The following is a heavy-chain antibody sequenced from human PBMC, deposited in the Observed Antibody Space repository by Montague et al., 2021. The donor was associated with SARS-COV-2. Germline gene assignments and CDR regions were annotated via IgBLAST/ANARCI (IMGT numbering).Heavy chain of an antibody. Sequence: PALVKPTQTLTLTCTFSGFSLSTSGMCVSWIRQPPGKALEWLARIDWDDDKYYSTSLKTRLTISKDTSENQVVLTMTNMDPVDTATYYCARVTAGIVAYDYWGQGTLVTVSS. V-gene: IGHV2-70*11. D-gene: IGHD5-12*01. CDR3: ARVTAGIVAYDY. CDR1: GFSLSTSGMC. CDR2: IDWDDDK. J-gene: IGHJ4*02.